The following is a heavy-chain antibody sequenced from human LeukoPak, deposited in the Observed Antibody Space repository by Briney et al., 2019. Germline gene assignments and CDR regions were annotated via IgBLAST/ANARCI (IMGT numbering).Heavy chain of an antibody. CDR1: GFTFSSYA. J-gene: IGHJ4*02. CDR2: ISGSGGST. D-gene: IGHD3-22*01. CDR3: AKDLIFDY. V-gene: IGHV3-23*01. Sequence: GGSLRLSCAASGFTFSSYAMNWVRQAPEKGLEWVSTISGSGGSTYSADSVKGRFTISRDNSKNTLYLQMNSLRAEDTAIYYCAKDLIFDYWGQGTLVTVSS.